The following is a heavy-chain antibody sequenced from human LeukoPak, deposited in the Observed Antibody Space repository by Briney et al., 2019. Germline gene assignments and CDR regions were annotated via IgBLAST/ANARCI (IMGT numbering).Heavy chain of an antibody. D-gene: IGHD3-3*01. V-gene: IGHV4-39*01. J-gene: IGHJ4*02. CDR2: IYYSGST. Sequence: SETLSLTCTVSGGSISSSSYYWGWLRQPPGKGLEWIGSIYYSGSTYYNPSLKSRVTISVDTSKNQFSLKLSSVTAADTAVYYCARSSITIFGALDYWGQGTLVTVSS. CDR3: ARSSITIFGALDY. CDR1: GGSISSSSYY.